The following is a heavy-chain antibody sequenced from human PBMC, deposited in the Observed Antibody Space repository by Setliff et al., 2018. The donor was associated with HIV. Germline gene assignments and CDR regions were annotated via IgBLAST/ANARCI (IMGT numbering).Heavy chain of an antibody. CDR1: GFTFSSYW. CDR3: ARVDGYNALGY. D-gene: IGHD5-12*01. V-gene: IGHV3-48*04. CDR2: ISSSGSAI. Sequence: GGSLRLSCAASGFTFSSYWMNWVRQAPGKGLEWVSYISSSGSAIYYADFVKGRFTISRDNAKNSLYLQMNSLRAEDTAVYYCARVDGYNALGYWGQGTLVTVSS. J-gene: IGHJ4*02.